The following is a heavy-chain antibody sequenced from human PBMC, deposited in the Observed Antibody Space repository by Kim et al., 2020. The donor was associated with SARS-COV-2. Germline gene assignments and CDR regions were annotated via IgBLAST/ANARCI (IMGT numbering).Heavy chain of an antibody. J-gene: IGHJ4*02. V-gene: IGHV4-59*08. CDR3: ARHKSSGSYYFDY. Sequence: SNPSLKSRVTISVDTSTNQFSRKLGSVTAADTAVYYCARHKSSGSYYFDYWGQGTLVTVSS. D-gene: IGHD1-26*01.